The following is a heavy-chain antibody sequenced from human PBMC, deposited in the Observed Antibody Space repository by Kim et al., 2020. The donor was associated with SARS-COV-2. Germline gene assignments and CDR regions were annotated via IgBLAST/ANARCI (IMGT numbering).Heavy chain of an antibody. CDR2: A. J-gene: IGHJ4*02. D-gene: IGHD3-16*01. V-gene: IGHV1-69*01. Sequence: ANYAQKFQGRVTIPADESTSTAYMELSSLRSEDTAVYYCASGGLGIHFDYWGQGTLVTVSS. CDR3: ASGGLGIHFDY.